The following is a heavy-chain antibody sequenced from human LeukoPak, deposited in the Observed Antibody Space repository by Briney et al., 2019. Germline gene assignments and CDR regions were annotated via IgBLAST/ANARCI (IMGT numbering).Heavy chain of an antibody. D-gene: IGHD2-2*02. CDR1: GFTFSSYA. J-gene: IGHJ6*02. Sequence: PGGSLRLSCAASGFTFSSYAMSWVRQAPGKGLERVSGISGSGGSTYYADSLKGRFTISRDNSKNTLYLQMNSLRAEDTAVYYCAKLAPDCSGISCYKGLNPLYYGMDVWGQGTTVTVSS. V-gene: IGHV3-23*01. CDR2: ISGSGGST. CDR3: AKLAPDCSGISCYKGLNPLYYGMDV.